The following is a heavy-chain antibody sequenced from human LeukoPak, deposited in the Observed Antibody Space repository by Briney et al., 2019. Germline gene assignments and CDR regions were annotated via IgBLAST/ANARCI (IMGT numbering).Heavy chain of an antibody. J-gene: IGHJ6*02. CDR3: ARGRGYDFWSGYGMDV. D-gene: IGHD3-3*01. V-gene: IGHV4-34*01. CDR1: GGSFSGYY. Sequence: PPETLSLTCAVYGGSFSGYYWSWIRQPPGKGLEWIGEINHSGSTNYNPSLKSRVTISVDTSKNQFSLKLSSVTAADTAVYYCARGRGYDFWSGYGMDVWGQGTTVTVSS. CDR2: INHSGST.